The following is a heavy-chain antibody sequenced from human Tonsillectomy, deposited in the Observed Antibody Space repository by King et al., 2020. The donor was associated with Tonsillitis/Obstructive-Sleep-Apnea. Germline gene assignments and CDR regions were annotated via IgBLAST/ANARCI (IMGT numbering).Heavy chain of an antibody. CDR1: GFTFCIYA. V-gene: IGHV3-23*04. J-gene: IGHJ2*01. CDR2: ISWSACST. CDR3: AKTRDWYFDV. Sequence: VQLVESGGGLEQPGGSLRLSCAASGFTFCIYAMGWVRQAPGTGLEWVSVISWSACSTYNADSVKGRFSISRDNSKNTVYLQMNSLRAEDTAVYYCAKTRDWYFDVWGRGTLVTVSS.